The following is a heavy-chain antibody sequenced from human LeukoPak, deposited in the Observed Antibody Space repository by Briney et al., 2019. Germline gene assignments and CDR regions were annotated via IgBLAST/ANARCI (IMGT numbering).Heavy chain of an antibody. J-gene: IGHJ6*03. CDR3: ASASSYYYYMDV. Sequence: SETLSLTCTVSGGSISSSSYYWGWIRQPPGKGLEWIGSIYYSGSTYYNPSLRSRVTISVDTSKNQFSLKLSSVTAADTAVYYCASASSYYYYMDVWGKGTTVTISS. CDR2: IYYSGST. V-gene: IGHV4-39*01. CDR1: GGSISSSSYY.